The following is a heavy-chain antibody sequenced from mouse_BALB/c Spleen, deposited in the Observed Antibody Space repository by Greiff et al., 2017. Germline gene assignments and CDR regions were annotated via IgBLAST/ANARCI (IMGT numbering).Heavy chain of an antibody. D-gene: IGHD1-1*01. V-gene: IGHV1S137*01. CDR2: ISTYYGDA. CDR3: ARGYYYGSSYNAMDY. Sequence: QVQLQQSGAELVRPGVSVKISCKGSGYTFTDYAMHWVKQSHAKSLEWIGVISTYYGDASYNQKFKGKATMTVDKSSSTAYMELARLTSEDSAIYYCARGYYYGSSYNAMDYWGQGTSVTVSS. CDR1: GYTFTDYA. J-gene: IGHJ4*01.